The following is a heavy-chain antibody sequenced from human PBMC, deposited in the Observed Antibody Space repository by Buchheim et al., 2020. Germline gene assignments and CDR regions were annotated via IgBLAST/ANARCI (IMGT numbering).Heavy chain of an antibody. CDR2: IYYSGST. CDR3: ARHGGSYLHYFDY. D-gene: IGHD1-26*01. J-gene: IGHJ4*02. CDR1: GGSISSSRDY. V-gene: IGHV4-39*01. Sequence: QLQLQESGPGLVKPSETLSLTCTVSGGSISSSRDYWGWIRQPPGKGLEWIGSIYYSGSTYYNPSLKSRVTISVDTSKTQFSLNLRSVIAADAAVYCCARHGGSYLHYFDYWGQG.